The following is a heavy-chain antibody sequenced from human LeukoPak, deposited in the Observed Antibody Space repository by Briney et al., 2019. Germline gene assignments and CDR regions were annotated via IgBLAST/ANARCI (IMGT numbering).Heavy chain of an antibody. Sequence: SETLSLTCTVSGGSISSYYWSWIRQPPGKGLEWIGYIFYSGSTNYNPSLKSRVTISVDTSKNQFSLRLNSVTAADTAVYYCARASNPGIAAAGADYWGQGTLVTVSS. CDR2: IFYSGST. CDR1: GGSISSYY. D-gene: IGHD6-25*01. CDR3: ARASNPGIAAAGADY. J-gene: IGHJ4*02. V-gene: IGHV4-59*13.